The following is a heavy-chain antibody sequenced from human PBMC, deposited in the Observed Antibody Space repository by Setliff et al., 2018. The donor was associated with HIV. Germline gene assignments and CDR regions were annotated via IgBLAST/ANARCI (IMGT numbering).Heavy chain of an antibody. CDR3: ARVTFYGTGSFDYFDA. Sequence: SETLSLTCTVSGYSISSGYYWGWIRQPPGKGLEWIGSIYHSGSTYYNPSLNSRVTISVDASKNQFSLKLSSVTAADTAVYFCARVTFYGTGSFDYFDAWGPGILVTVSS. CDR2: IYHSGST. V-gene: IGHV4-38-2*02. CDR1: GYSISSGYY. D-gene: IGHD3-10*01. J-gene: IGHJ5*02.